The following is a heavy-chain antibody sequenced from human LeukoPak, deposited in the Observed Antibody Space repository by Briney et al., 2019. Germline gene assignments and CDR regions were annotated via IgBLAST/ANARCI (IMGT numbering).Heavy chain of an antibody. CDR2: ISAYNGNT. Sequence: ASVKVACNVSGYTFTSYGISWVRHAHGQGIEWMGWISAYNGNTTYAQKLKGRVTMTTDTSTSTAYMELRSLRSDDRAVYYCARDSYYYDSSGYYPGRFFDYWGQGTLVTVSS. V-gene: IGHV1-18*01. J-gene: IGHJ4*02. CDR1: GYTFTSYG. CDR3: ARDSYYYDSSGYYPGRFFDY. D-gene: IGHD3-22*01.